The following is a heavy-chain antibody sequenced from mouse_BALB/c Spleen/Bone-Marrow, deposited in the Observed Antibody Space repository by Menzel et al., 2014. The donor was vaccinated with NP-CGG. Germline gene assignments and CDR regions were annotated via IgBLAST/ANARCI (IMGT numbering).Heavy chain of an antibody. CDR2: IDPANGNT. D-gene: IGHD1-1*01. Sequence: EVKLQESGAELVKPGASVKLSCTASGFNIKDTYMHWVKQRPEQGLEWIGRIDPANGNTKYDPKFQGKATITADTSSNTAYLQLSSLTSEDTAVYYCARWYYGRAWFAYWGQGTLVTVSA. V-gene: IGHV14-3*02. J-gene: IGHJ3*01. CDR1: GFNIKDTY. CDR3: ARWYYGRAWFAY.